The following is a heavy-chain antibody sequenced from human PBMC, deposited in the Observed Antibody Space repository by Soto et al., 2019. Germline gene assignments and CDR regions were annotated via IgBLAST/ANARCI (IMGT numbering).Heavy chain of an antibody. Sequence: QPGGSLRLSCEASGFAFNKFGMHWVRQAPGKGLEWVAFISYDGSYQYYADSVQGRLTITRDNSMNTLNMQLNSLRREDTAVYYCAKGGEVGGVLGDHWGQGTLVTVSS. CDR3: AKGGEVGGVLGDH. CDR1: GFAFNKFG. D-gene: IGHD1-26*01. CDR2: ISYDGSYQ. V-gene: IGHV3-30*18. J-gene: IGHJ4*02.